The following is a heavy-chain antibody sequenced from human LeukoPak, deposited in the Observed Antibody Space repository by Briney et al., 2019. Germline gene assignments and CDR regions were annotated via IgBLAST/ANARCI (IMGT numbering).Heavy chain of an antibody. CDR2: INHSGST. Sequence: PSETLSLTCAVYGGSFSGYYWSWIRQPPGKGLEWIGEINHSGSTNYNPSLKSRVTISVDTSKNQFSLKLSSVTAADTAVYYCARGRRVFGVVFDYWGQGTLVTVSS. D-gene: IGHD3-3*01. CDR3: ARGRRVFGVVFDY. J-gene: IGHJ4*02. V-gene: IGHV4-34*01. CDR1: GGSFSGYY.